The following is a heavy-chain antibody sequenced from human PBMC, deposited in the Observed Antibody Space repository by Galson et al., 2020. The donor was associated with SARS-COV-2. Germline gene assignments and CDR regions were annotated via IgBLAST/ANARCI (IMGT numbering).Heavy chain of an antibody. Sequence: SETLSLTCAVYGGSFSGYYWSWIRQPPGKGLEWIGEINHSGSTNYNPSLKSRVTISVDTSKNQFSLKLSSVTAADTAVYYCARGQWPYGYYFDYWGQGTLVTVSS. CDR1: GGSFSGYY. D-gene: IGHD6-19*01. V-gene: IGHV4-34*01. J-gene: IGHJ4*02. CDR3: ARGQWPYGYYFDY. CDR2: INHSGST.